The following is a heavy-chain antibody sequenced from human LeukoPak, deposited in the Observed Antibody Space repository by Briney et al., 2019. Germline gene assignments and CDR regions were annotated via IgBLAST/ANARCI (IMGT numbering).Heavy chain of an antibody. D-gene: IGHD3-10*01. CDR1: GFTFSDYY. J-gene: IGHJ5*02. Sequence: GGSLRLSCAASGFTFSDYYMSWIRQAPGKGLEWVSYISSSGSTIYYADSVKGRFTISRDNAKNTLYLQMNSLRAEDTAVYYCARDRITMVRGVIKRNWFDPWGQGTLVTVSS. V-gene: IGHV3-11*04. CDR2: ISSSGSTI. CDR3: ARDRITMVRGVIKRNWFDP.